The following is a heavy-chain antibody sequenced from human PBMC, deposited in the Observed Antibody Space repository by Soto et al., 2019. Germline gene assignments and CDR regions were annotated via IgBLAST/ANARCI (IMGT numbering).Heavy chain of an antibody. V-gene: IGHV3-30*18. Sequence: QVQLVESGGGVVQPGRSLRLSCAASGFTFSSYGMHWVRQAPGKGLEWVAVISYDGSNKYYADSVKGRFTISRDNSKNTQYLQMNSLRAEDTAVYYCAKGPSSGSPYYFDYWGQGTLVTVSS. CDR3: AKGPSSGSPYYFDY. J-gene: IGHJ4*02. CDR1: GFTFSSYG. CDR2: ISYDGSNK. D-gene: IGHD1-26*01.